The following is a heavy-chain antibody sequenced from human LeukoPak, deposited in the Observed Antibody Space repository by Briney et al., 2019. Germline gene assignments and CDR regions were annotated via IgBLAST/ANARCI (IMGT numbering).Heavy chain of an antibody. D-gene: IGHD2-2*02. CDR2: INWNGGST. J-gene: IGHJ3*02. V-gene: IGHV3-20*04. CDR1: GFTFDDYG. CDR3: ARDSPYCNSTSCYISHDAFDI. Sequence: PGGSLRLSCAASGFTFDDYGMSWVRQAPGKGLEWVSGINWNGGSTGYADSVKGRFTISRDNAKNSLYLQMNSLRAEDTALYYCARDSPYCNSTSCYISHDAFDIWGQGTMVTVSS.